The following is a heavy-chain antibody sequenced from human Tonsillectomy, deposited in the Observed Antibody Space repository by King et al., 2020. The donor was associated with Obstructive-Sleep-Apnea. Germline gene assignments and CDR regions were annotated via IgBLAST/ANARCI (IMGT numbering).Heavy chain of an antibody. D-gene: IGHD6-19*01. V-gene: IGHV3-33*06. CDR1: GFTFSSYG. CDR2: IWYDGSNK. CDR3: AKDLGIAVAGKAYYYGMDV. Sequence: QLVQSGGGVVQPGRSLRLSCAASGFTFSSYGMHWVRQAPGKGLEWVVVIWYDGSNKYYADSVKGRFTISRDNSKNTLYLQMNSLRAEDTAVYYCAKDLGIAVAGKAYYYGMDVWGQGTTVTVSS. J-gene: IGHJ6*02.